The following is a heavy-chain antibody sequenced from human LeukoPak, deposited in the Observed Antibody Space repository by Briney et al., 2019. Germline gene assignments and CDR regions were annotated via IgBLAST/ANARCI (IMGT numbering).Heavy chain of an antibody. CDR2: IKSKTDGGTT. V-gene: IGHV3-15*01. Sequence: SAGTMRLSSAASGFTFSNACLSWVRQAPGKGLECVGRIKSKTDGGTTDYAAPVKGRFTISRDDSKNTLYLQMNSLKTEDTAVYYCTAWSRVAGRPSYFDYWGQGTLVTVSS. J-gene: IGHJ4*02. CDR1: GFTFSNAC. D-gene: IGHD6-19*01. CDR3: TAWSRVAGRPSYFDY.